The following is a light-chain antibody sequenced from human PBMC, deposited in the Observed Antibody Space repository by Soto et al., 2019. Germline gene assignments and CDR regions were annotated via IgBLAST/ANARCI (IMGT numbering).Light chain of an antibody. J-gene: IGKJ2*01. Sequence: DIQMTQSPSTLSASVGDRVTITCRASQSISTWLVWYQQKPGKAPKVLIYDASSLQSGVPSRFSGHGSGTDSTLTISSLQPDDSAIYYCQQYKTYTTFGQGTKLEIK. V-gene: IGKV1-5*01. CDR1: QSISTW. CDR2: DAS. CDR3: QQYKTYTT.